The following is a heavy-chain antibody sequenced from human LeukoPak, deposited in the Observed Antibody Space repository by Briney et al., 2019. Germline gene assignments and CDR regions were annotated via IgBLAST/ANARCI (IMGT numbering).Heavy chain of an antibody. Sequence: SETLSLTCTVSGGSISSYYWSWIRQPPGEGLEWIGYIYYSGSTNYNPSLKSRVTISVDTSKNQFSLKLSSVTAADTAVYYCARESGSYGSGKAFDIWGQGTMVTVSS. D-gene: IGHD3-10*01. CDR1: GGSISSYY. CDR3: ARESGSYGSGKAFDI. CDR2: IYYSGST. J-gene: IGHJ3*02. V-gene: IGHV4-59*01.